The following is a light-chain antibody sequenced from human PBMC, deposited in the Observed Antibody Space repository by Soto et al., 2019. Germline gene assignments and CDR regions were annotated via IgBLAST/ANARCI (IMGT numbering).Light chain of an antibody. CDR1: QSVSSN. V-gene: IGKV3-15*01. CDR2: GAS. Sequence: EIVMTQSPATLSVSPGERATLSCRASQSVSSNLAWYQQKPGQAPRLLIYGASTRATGIPARFSGSGSGTESALTINSLQSQDVAVYSCQQYNNWPPWTFGQGTKVEIK. CDR3: QQYNNWPPWT. J-gene: IGKJ1*01.